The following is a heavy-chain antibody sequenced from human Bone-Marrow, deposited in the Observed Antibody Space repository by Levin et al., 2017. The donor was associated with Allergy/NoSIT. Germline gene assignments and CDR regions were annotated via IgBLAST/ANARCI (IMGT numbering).Heavy chain of an antibody. D-gene: IGHD4-17*01. CDR2: ITWNDARI. CDR1: GFIFDEYV. CDR3: AREASGEGLYYYHYGLDV. V-gene: IGHV3-9*01. J-gene: IGHJ6*02. Sequence: GGSLRLSCAASGFIFDEYVMHWVRQAPGKGLEWVSGITWNDARIGYADSVQGRFTISRDNAKNALYLEMESLRAEDTASYYCAREASGEGLYYYHYGLDVWGQGTTVTVSS.